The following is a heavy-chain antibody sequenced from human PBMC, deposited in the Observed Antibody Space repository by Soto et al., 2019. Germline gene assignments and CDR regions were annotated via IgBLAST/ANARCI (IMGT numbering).Heavy chain of an antibody. CDR1: GFTFSNAW. V-gene: IGHV3-15*01. J-gene: IGHJ5*02. CDR2: IKSKTDGGTT. CDR3: TTESPHRVYYDFWSGYYTRYNWFDP. Sequence: GGSLRLSCAASGFTFSNAWMSWVRQAPGKGLEWVGRIKSKTDGGTTDYAAPVKGRFTISRDDSKNTLYLQMNSLKTEDTAVYYCTTESPHRVYYDFWSGYYTRYNWFDPWGQGILVTVSS. D-gene: IGHD3-3*01.